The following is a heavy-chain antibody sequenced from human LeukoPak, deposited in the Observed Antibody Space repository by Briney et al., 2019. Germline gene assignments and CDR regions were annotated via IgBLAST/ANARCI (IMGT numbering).Heavy chain of an antibody. J-gene: IGHJ5*02. CDR3: ARDVKVGGSQRHWFDP. Sequence: QTGGSLRLSCAASGFTFSSYAMSWVCQAPGKGLEWVSAISGSGGSTYYADSVKGRFTISRDNSKNTLYLQMNSLRAEDTAVYYCARDVKVGGSQRHWFDPWGQGTLVTVSS. V-gene: IGHV3-23*01. D-gene: IGHD1-26*01. CDR1: GFTFSSYA. CDR2: ISGSGGST.